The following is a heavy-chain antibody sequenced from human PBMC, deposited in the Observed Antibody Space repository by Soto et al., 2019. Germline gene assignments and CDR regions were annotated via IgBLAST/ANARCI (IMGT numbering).Heavy chain of an antibody. V-gene: IGHV3-30*18. J-gene: IGHJ5*02. CDR3: AKDSGPGTGSS. CDR1: GFTFSSYG. D-gene: IGHD1-7*01. Sequence: GGSLRLSCAASGFTFSSYGMHWVRQAPGKGLEWVAVISYDGSNKYYADSVKGRFTISRDNSKNTLYLQMNSLRPEDTAVYYCAKDSGPGTGSSWGQGTLVTVSS. CDR2: ISYDGSNK.